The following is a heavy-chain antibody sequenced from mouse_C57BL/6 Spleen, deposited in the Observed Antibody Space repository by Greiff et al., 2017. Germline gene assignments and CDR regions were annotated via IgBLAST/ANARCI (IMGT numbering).Heavy chain of an antibody. CDR2: IDPSDSYT. Sequence: QVQLQQPGAELVMPGASVKLSCKASGYTFTSSWMHWVKQRPGQGLEWIGEIDPSDSYTNYNQKFKGKSTLTVDKSSSTAYMQLRSLTSEDSAVYYCAKSDYGSSYDYAMDYWGQGTSVTVSS. CDR1: GYTFTSSW. D-gene: IGHD1-1*01. CDR3: AKSDYGSSYDYAMDY. J-gene: IGHJ4*01. V-gene: IGHV1-69*01.